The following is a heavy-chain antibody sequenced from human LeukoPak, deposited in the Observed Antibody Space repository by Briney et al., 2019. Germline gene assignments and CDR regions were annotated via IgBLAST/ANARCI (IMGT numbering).Heavy chain of an antibody. CDR3: AKGTSYNWNDGWFDP. CDR1: GFTFSGSG. CDR2: IRNDGTNK. V-gene: IGHV3-30*02. J-gene: IGHJ5*02. D-gene: IGHD1-20*01. Sequence: GGSLRLSCSASGFTFSGSGMHWVRQAPGKGLEWVAFIRNDGTNKYYAESVKGRFTISRDNSKNTLYLQMNSLRAEDTAVYYCAKGTSYNWNDGWFDPWGNGILVTVSS.